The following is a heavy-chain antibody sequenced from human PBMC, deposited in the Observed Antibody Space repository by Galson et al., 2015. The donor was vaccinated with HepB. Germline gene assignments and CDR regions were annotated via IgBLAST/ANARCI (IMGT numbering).Heavy chain of an antibody. D-gene: IGHD2-21*01. CDR2: IYYSGST. CDR1: GGSISSGGYY. V-gene: IGHV4-31*09. CDR3: ARDLGGSTDWGWFDP. Sequence: TLSLTCTVSGGSISSGGYYWSWIRQHPGKGLEWIGYIYYSGSTYCNPSLKSRVTISVGKSKNQFSLNLSSVTAADTAIYYCARDLGGSTDWGWFDPWGQGTLVTVSS. J-gene: IGHJ5*02.